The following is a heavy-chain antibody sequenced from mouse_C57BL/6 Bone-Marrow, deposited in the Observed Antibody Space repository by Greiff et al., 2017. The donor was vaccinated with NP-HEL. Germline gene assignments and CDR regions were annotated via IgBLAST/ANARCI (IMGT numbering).Heavy chain of an antibody. V-gene: IGHV6-3*01. CDR2: IRLKSDNYAT. J-gene: IGHJ2*01. Sequence: EVKLVESGGGLVQPGGSMKLSCVASGFTFSNYWMNWVRQSPEKGLEWVAQIRLKSDNYATHYAESVKGRFTISRDDSKSSVYLQMNNLRAEDTGIYYCTGGYDWGRNFDYWGQGTTLTVSS. D-gene: IGHD2-2*01. CDR1: GFTFSNYW. CDR3: TGGYDWGRNFDY.